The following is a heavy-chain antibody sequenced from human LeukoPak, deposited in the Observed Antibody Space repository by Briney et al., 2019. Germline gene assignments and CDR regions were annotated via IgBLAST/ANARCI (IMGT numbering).Heavy chain of an antibody. D-gene: IGHD3-3*01. CDR3: AKLLRFLEWSLARPSTTDV. CDR1: GFTFTSHG. CDR2: IWYDGSKK. Sequence: PGGSLRLSCAASGFTFTSHGMHWVRQAPGKGLEWVAIIWYDGSKKYCADSVKGRFTISRDDSKNTLYVQMNSLRVEDTAVYYCAKLLRFLEWSLARPSTTDVWGKGTTVTVSS. V-gene: IGHV3-33*03. J-gene: IGHJ6*04.